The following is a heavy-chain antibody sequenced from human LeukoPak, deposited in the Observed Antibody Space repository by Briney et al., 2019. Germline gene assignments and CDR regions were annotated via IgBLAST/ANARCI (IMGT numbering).Heavy chain of an antibody. Sequence: AGGSLRLSCAASGFTFSSYEMNWVRQAPGKGLEWVSYISSSGSTIYYADSVKGRFTISRDNSKNTLYLQMNSLRAEDTAVYYCARVAAWDSSGYLFDYWGQGTLVTVSS. D-gene: IGHD3-22*01. J-gene: IGHJ4*02. CDR2: ISSSGSTI. CDR1: GFTFSSYE. CDR3: ARVAAWDSSGYLFDY. V-gene: IGHV3-48*03.